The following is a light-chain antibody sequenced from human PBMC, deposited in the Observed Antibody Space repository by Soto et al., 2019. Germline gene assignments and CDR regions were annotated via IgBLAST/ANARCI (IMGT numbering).Light chain of an antibody. CDR3: QHYGSSSKM. Sequence: EIVLTQSPGTLSLSPGERATLSCRASQSVNNYYLGWYQQKPGQAPRLLIYATSIRATGIPDRFSGSGSGTDFSLTISRLEPEDSAMYYCQHYGSSSKMFAQGPKVDI. V-gene: IGKV3-20*01. CDR2: ATS. J-gene: IGKJ1*01. CDR1: QSVNNYY.